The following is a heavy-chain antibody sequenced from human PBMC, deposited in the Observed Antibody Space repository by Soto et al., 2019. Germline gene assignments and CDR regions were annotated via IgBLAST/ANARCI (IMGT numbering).Heavy chain of an antibody. V-gene: IGHV5-10-1*01. D-gene: IGHD2-21*01. CDR3: AGVSILTDAMDV. Sequence: GESLKISCKGSGYSFTNYWITWVRQMPGKGLEWMGKIDPSDSYTNYSPSFQGHVTISADKSISTAYLQWSSLKASDTAMYYCAGVSILTDAMDVWGQGTTVTVSS. CDR1: GYSFTNYW. CDR2: IDPSDSYT. J-gene: IGHJ6*02.